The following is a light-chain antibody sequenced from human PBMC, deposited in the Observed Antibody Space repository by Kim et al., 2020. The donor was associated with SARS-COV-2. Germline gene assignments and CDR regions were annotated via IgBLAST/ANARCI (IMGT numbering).Light chain of an antibody. Sequence: QSALTQPRSVSGSPGQSVTISCAGSSSDVGTFNYVSWYQQRPGKAPKLMIYDVSERPSGVPDRFSGSKSGNTASLTISGLQAEDEADYYCCSYAGTYTWVFGGGTKLTVL. CDR2: DVS. CDR1: SSDVGTFNY. V-gene: IGLV2-11*01. CDR3: CSYAGTYTWV. J-gene: IGLJ3*02.